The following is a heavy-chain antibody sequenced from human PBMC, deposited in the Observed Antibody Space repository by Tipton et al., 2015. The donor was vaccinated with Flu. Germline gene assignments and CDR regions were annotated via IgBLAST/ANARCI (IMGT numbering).Heavy chain of an antibody. CDR2: IIPIFGTA. J-gene: IGHJ3*02. CDR1: GGTFSSYA. CDR3: ARERAQQLVLDDAFDI. D-gene: IGHD6-13*01. Sequence: QVQLVQSGAEVKKPGSSVKVSCKASGGTFSSYAISWVRQAPGQGLEWMGGIIPIFGTANYAQKFQGRVTITADESTSTAYMELSSLRSEDTAVYYCARERAQQLVLDDAFDIWGQGTMGTVSS. V-gene: IGHV1-69*01.